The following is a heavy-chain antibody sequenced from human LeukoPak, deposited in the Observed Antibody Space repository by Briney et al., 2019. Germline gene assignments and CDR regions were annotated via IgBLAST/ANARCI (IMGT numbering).Heavy chain of an antibody. CDR2: INHSGST. Sequence: SETLSLTCAVYGGSFSGYYWSWIRQPPGKGLEWSGEINHSGSTNYNPSLKSRVTISVDTSKNQFSLKLSSVTAADTAVYYCARGAAWFGELPDSDYWGQGTLVTVSS. V-gene: IGHV4-34*01. CDR1: GGSFSGYY. D-gene: IGHD3-10*01. CDR3: ARGAAWFGELPDSDY. J-gene: IGHJ4*02.